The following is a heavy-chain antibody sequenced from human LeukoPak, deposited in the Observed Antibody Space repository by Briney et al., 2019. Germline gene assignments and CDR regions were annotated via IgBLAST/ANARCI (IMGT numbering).Heavy chain of an antibody. Sequence: GGSLRLAWAASGFTFGSYEMNWVRQAPGKGLEWVSYISSSGSTIYYADSVKGRFTISRDNAKNSLYLQMNSLRAEDTAVYYCAELGITVIGGVWGKGTTVTISS. V-gene: IGHV3-48*03. J-gene: IGHJ6*04. D-gene: IGHD3-10*02. CDR2: ISSSGSTI. CDR3: AELGITVIGGV. CDR1: GFTFGSYE.